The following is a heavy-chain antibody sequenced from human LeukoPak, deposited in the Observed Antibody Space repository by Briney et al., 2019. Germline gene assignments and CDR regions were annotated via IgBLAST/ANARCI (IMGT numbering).Heavy chain of an antibody. CDR2: IWHDGSNK. Sequence: GRSLRLSCAASGFTFSSYGVHWVRQAPGKGLEWVAVIWHDGSNKYYADSVKGRFTISRDNSKNTLYLQMNSLRAEDTAVYYCARGYDQFDYWGQGTLVTVSS. J-gene: IGHJ4*02. CDR3: ARGYDQFDY. D-gene: IGHD5-12*01. V-gene: IGHV3-33*01. CDR1: GFTFSSYG.